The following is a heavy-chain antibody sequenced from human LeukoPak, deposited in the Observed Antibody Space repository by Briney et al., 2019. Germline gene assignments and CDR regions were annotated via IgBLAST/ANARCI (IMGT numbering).Heavy chain of an antibody. Sequence: PGRSLRLSCAASGFTFDDYAMHWVRQAPGKGLEWVSGISWNSGSIGYADSVKGRFTISRDNAKNSLYLQKNSLRAEDTALYYCAKDKGGWSYLDYWGQGTLVTVSS. CDR3: AKDKGGWSYLDY. V-gene: IGHV3-9*01. J-gene: IGHJ4*02. D-gene: IGHD1-26*01. CDR1: GFTFDDYA. CDR2: ISWNSGSI.